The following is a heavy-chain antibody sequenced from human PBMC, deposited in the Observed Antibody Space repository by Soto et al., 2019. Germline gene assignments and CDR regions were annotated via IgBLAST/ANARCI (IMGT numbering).Heavy chain of an antibody. CDR3: AREAPAGPFDY. D-gene: IGHD6-25*01. V-gene: IGHV4-31*03. CDR2: IYYSGST. J-gene: IGHJ4*02. CDR1: GGSISSGGYY. Sequence: SETLSLTCTVSGGSISSGGYYWSWIRQHPGKGLEWIGYIYYSGSTYYNPSLKSRVTISVDTSKNQFSLKLSSVTAADTAVYDCAREAPAGPFDYWGQGTQVTVSS.